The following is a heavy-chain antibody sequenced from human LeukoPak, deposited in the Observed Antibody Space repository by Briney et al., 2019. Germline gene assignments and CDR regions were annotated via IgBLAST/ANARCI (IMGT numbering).Heavy chain of an antibody. Sequence: SETLSLTCTVSGGSISSYYWSWIRQPPGKGLEWIGYIYYSGSTNYNPSLKSRVTISVDTSKNQFSLKLSSVTAADTAVYYCARHPRDESGWYGGFDIWGQGTMVTVSS. CDR1: GGSISSYY. J-gene: IGHJ3*02. CDR2: IYYSGST. CDR3: ARHPRDESGWYGGFDI. V-gene: IGHV4-59*08. D-gene: IGHD6-19*01.